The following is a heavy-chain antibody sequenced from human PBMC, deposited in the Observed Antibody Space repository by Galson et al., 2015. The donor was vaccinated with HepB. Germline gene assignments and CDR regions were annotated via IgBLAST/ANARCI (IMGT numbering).Heavy chain of an antibody. D-gene: IGHD3-22*01. CDR2: ISGSGGRT. Sequence: SLRLSCAASGFTFSSYAMSWVRQTPGKRLEWVSSISGSGGRTKYADSVKGRFAISRDSSKNTLYLQMNSLRAEDTAVYYCTKGFVYYLPILNFDYWGQGTLVTVSS. CDR3: TKGFVYYLPILNFDY. J-gene: IGHJ4*02. V-gene: IGHV3-23*01. CDR1: GFTFSSYA.